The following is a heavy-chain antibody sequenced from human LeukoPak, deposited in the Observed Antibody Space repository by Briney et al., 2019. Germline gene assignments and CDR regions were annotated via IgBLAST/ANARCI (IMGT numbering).Heavy chain of an antibody. Sequence: ASVRVSCKASGYAFTGYYMHWVRQAPGQGLEWMGWINPNSGGTNYAQKFQGRVTMTRDTSISTAYMELSRLRSDDTAVYYCARETGASRFSSSSPPNDYWGQGTLVTVSS. CDR2: INPNSGGT. J-gene: IGHJ4*02. CDR3: ARETGASRFSSSSPPNDY. D-gene: IGHD6-6*01. V-gene: IGHV1-2*02. CDR1: GYAFTGYY.